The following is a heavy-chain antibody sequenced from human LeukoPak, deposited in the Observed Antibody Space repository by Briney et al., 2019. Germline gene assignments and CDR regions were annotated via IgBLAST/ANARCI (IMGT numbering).Heavy chain of an antibody. Sequence: GASVKVSCKASGYTFTSYAMHWVRQAPGQRLEWMGRINAGNGNTKYSQKFQGRVTITRDTSASTAYMELSSLRSEDTAVYYCARDRYCSGGSCYYFDYWGQGTLVTVSS. V-gene: IGHV1-3*01. CDR2: INAGNGNT. CDR1: GYTFTSYA. D-gene: IGHD2-15*01. J-gene: IGHJ4*02. CDR3: ARDRYCSGGSCYYFDY.